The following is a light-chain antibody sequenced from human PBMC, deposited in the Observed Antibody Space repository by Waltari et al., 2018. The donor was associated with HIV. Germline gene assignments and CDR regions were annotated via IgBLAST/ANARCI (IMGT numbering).Light chain of an antibody. CDR1: NSNIGNNY. CDR3: ATWDDNLSGWV. Sequence: QSVLTQPPSASATPVQRVTISCSGTNSNIGNNYVYWYQQLPGTAPTVLNNRKNDRPSGIPDRCSGSKSGTSASLAISGLRSEDVADYYCATWDDNLSGWVCGGGTKLTVL. V-gene: IGLV1-47*01. CDR2: RKN. J-gene: IGLJ3*02.